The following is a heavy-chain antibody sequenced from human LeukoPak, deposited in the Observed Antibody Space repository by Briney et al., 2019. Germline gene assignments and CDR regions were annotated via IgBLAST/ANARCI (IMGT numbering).Heavy chain of an antibody. V-gene: IGHV6-1*01. CDR2: TYYRSKWYN. J-gene: IGHJ3*02. Sequence: SQTLSLTCAISGDSVSSNSAAWNWIRQSPSRGLEWLGRTYYRSKWYNDYAVSVKSRITINPDTSKNQFSLQLNSVTPEDTAVYYCARARGPAKELRAYDAFDIWGQGTMVTVSS. D-gene: IGHD1-7*01. CDR1: GDSVSSNSAA. CDR3: ARARGPAKELRAYDAFDI.